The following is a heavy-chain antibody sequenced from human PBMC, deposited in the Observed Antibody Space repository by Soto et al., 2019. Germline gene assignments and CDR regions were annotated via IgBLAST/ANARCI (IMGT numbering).Heavy chain of an antibody. J-gene: IGHJ3*02. CDR3: ALDYDSSGYYYRPDAFDI. V-gene: IGHV1-69*13. CDR2: IIPIFGTA. D-gene: IGHD3-22*01. CDR1: GGTFSSYA. Sequence: SVKVSCKASGGTFSSYAISWVRQAPGQGLEWMGGIIPIFGTANYAQKFQGRVTITADESTSTAYMELSSLRSEDTAVYYCALDYDSSGYYYRPDAFDIWGQGTMVT.